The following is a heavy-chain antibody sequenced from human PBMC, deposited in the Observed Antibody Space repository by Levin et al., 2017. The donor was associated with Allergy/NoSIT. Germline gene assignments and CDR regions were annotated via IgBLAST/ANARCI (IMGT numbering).Heavy chain of an antibody. V-gene: IGHV4-30-4*01. J-gene: IGHJ6*02. Sequence: SQTLSLTCTVSGGSISSGDYYWSWIRQPPGKGLEWIGYIYYSGSTYYNPSLKSRVTISVDTSKNQFSLKLSSVTAADTAVYYCARDHWDDFGRLSRDYYYYYGMDVWGQGTTVTVSS. CDR3: ARDHWDDFGRLSRDYYYYYGMDV. CDR1: GGSISSGDYY. CDR2: IYYSGST. D-gene: IGHD3-3*01.